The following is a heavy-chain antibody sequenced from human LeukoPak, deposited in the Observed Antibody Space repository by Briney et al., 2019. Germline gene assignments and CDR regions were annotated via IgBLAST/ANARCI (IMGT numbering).Heavy chain of an antibody. CDR3: ARDRSYDILTGYYFTYYYYMDV. CDR1: GFTFSSYS. D-gene: IGHD3-9*01. Sequence: GGSLRLPCAASGFTFSSYSMNWVRQAPGKGLEWVSSISSSSSYIYYADSVKGRFTISRDNAKNSLYLQMNSLRAEDTAVYYCARDRSYDILTGYYFTYYYYMDVWGKGTTVTVSS. V-gene: IGHV3-21*01. J-gene: IGHJ6*03. CDR2: ISSSSSYI.